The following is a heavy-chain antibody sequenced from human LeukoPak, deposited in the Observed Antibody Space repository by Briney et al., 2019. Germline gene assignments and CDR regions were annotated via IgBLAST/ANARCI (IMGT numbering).Heavy chain of an antibody. D-gene: IGHD6-19*01. J-gene: IGHJ4*02. CDR2: ISYDGTNK. CDR1: GFTFSSYA. CDR3: AFNSGYSSAWSPDY. Sequence: GGSLRLSCAASGFTFSSYAMHWVRQAPGKGLEWVAVISYDGTNKYYADSVKGRFTISRDNSKNTLYLQMNSLRAEDTAVYYCAFNSGYSSAWSPDYWGQGTLVTVSS. V-gene: IGHV3-30*04.